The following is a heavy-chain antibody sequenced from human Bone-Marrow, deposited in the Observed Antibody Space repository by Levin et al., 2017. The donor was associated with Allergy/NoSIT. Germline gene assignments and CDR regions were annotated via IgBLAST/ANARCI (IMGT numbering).Heavy chain of an antibody. CDR3: ARELLVVVVAATPPYYYYYGMDV. V-gene: IGHV1-18*01. CDR1: GYTFTSYG. D-gene: IGHD2-15*01. J-gene: IGHJ6*02. CDR2: ISAYNGNT. Sequence: GESLKISCKASGYTFTSYGISWVRQAPGQGLEWMGWISAYNGNTNYAQKLQGRVTMTTDTSTSTAYMELRSLRSDDTAVYYCARELLVVVVAATPPYYYYYGMDVWGQGTTVTVSS.